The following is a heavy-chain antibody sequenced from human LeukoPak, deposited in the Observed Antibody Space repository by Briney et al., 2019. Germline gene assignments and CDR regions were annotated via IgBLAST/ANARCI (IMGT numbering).Heavy chain of an antibody. CDR3: ARDPGGFGELFGTSGLDV. D-gene: IGHD3-10*01. Sequence: PSQTLSLTCTVSGGSINSDYYYWSWIRQHPGKGLEWIGFIYYTGYTYSNPSLKSRFAISLDTPKNQFSLKLNSVTAADTAVYYCARDPGGFGELFGTSGLDVWGQGTTVLVSS. CDR1: GGSINSDYYY. J-gene: IGHJ6*02. V-gene: IGHV4-31*03. CDR2: IYYTGYT.